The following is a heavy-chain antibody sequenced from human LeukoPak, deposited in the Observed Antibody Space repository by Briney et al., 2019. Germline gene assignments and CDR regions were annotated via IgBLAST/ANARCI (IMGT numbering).Heavy chain of an antibody. CDR1: GGSISSYY. J-gene: IGHJ3*02. CDR2: IYYSGST. D-gene: IGHD5-12*01. V-gene: IGHV4-59*08. Sequence: SETLSLTCTVSGGSISSYYWSWIRQPPGKGLEWIGYIYYSGSTNYNPSLKSRVTISVDTSKNQFSLKLSSVTAADTAVYYCARRMATIHALDIWGQGTMVTVSS. CDR3: ARRMATIHALDI.